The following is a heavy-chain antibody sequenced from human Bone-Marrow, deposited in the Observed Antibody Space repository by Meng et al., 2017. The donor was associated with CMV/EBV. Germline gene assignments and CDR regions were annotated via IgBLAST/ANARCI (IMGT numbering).Heavy chain of an antibody. CDR1: GFTFSSYD. D-gene: IGHD6-6*01. CDR2: IGTAGDT. CDR3: ARGAPGFKKGWQLVVDYYYGMDV. Sequence: GESLKISCAASGFTFSSYDMHWVRQATGKGLEWVSAIGTAGDTYYPGSVKGRFTISRENAKNSLYLQMNSLRAGDTAVYYCARGAPGFKKGWQLVVDYYYGMDVWGQGPTVPVSS. J-gene: IGHJ6*02. V-gene: IGHV3-13*01.